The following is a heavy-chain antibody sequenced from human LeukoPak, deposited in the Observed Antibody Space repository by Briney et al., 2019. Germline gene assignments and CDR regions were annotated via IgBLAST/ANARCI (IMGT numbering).Heavy chain of an antibody. D-gene: IGHD6-19*01. V-gene: IGHV3-74*01. CDR3: ASARGYSSEYK. Sequence: GESLKISCVASEFTFSNYWIHWVRQAPGRGLVWVSRINSDGTSTIYAGSVKGRFTISRDNSKNTLYLRMNSLRAEDTALYYCASARGYSSEYKWGQGTLVTVSS. CDR1: EFTFSNYW. J-gene: IGHJ4*02. CDR2: INSDGTST.